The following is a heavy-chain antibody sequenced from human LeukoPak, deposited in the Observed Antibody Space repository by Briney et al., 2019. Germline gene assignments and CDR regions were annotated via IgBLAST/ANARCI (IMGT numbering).Heavy chain of an antibody. CDR3: ARAVGSGSFQTYYYYMDV. CDR2: IYDSGST. D-gene: IGHD3-10*01. J-gene: IGHJ6*03. V-gene: IGHV4-59*12. CDR1: GGSINNYY. Sequence: SSETLSLTCAVSGGSINNYYWSWIRQPPGKGLEWIGYIYDSGSTNYNPSLKSRVTMSVDTSKNQFSLKLSSVTAADTAVYYCARAVGSGSFQTYYYYMDVWGKGTTVTISS.